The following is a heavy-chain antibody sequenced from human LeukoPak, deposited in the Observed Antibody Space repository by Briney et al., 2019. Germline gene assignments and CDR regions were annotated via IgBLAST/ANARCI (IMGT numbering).Heavy chain of an antibody. CDR2: IYYNGNT. CDR3: ARRAGATYGYFDY. CDR1: GGSISSSSYY. D-gene: IGHD1-26*01. Sequence: SGTLSLTCTVSGGSISSSSYYWGWIRQPPGKGLEWIGSIYYNGNTYYNPSLKSRVSISVDTSRNQFSLKLSSVTAADTAVYYCARRAGATYGYFDYWGQGTLVTVSS. J-gene: IGHJ4*02. V-gene: IGHV4-39*01.